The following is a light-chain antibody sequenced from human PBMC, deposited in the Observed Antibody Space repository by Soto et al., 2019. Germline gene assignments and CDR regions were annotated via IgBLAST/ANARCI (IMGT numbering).Light chain of an antibody. CDR3: QQYAHLPFT. V-gene: IGKV1-33*01. Sequence: DIQMTQSPSPLSASVGDRVTITCQASQDISHYLNWYQQKPGKDPKLLIYDATNFEPGVPSRFSASRSGTDFTFLISSLQPEEIATYYCQQYAHLPFTFGGGTKVEIK. CDR2: DAT. CDR1: QDISHY. J-gene: IGKJ4*01.